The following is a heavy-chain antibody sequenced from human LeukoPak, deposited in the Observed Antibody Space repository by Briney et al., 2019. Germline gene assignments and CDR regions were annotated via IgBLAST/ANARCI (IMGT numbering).Heavy chain of an antibody. CDR2: ISSSSSPI. Sequence: GGSLGLSCAASGFSFSSYSMNWVRQAPGKGLEWVSYISSSSSPIYYADSVKGRFTISRDNAKNSLYLQMNSLRAEDTALYYCAKDSTLGGWFGELSYFDYWGQGTLVTVSS. D-gene: IGHD3-10*01. CDR3: AKDSTLGGWFGELSYFDY. CDR1: GFSFSSYS. J-gene: IGHJ4*02. V-gene: IGHV3-48*04.